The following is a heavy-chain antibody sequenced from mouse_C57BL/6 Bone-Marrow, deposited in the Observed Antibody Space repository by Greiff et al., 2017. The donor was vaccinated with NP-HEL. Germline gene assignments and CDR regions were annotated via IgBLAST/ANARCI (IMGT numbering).Heavy chain of an antibody. V-gene: IGHV1-52*01. Sequence: VQLQQPGAELVRPGSSVKLSCKASGYTFTSYWMHWVKQRPIQGLEWIGNIDPSDSETHYNQKFKDKATLTVDKSSSTAYMQLSSLTSEDSAVYYCARWGLLYYFDYWGKGTTLTVSS. CDR3: ARWGLLYYFDY. CDR1: GYTFTSYW. CDR2: IDPSDSET. J-gene: IGHJ2*01. D-gene: IGHD1-1*01.